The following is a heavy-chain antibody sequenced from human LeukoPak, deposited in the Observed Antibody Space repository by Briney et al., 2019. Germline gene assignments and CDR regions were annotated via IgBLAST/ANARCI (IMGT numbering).Heavy chain of an antibody. J-gene: IGHJ4*02. D-gene: IGHD1-26*01. V-gene: IGHV4-34*01. Sequence: KPSETLSLTCAVSRDSFGAYYWSWIRQSPGKGLEWIGEINHRGNSNYNPSLRSRLSISMDTSKRQVSLHLTSVTAADTAVYFCARGVSLLLVGSTRRGGFDYWGQGTLVTVSS. CDR1: RDSFGAYY. CDR3: ARGVSLLLVGSTRRGGFDY. CDR2: INHRGNS.